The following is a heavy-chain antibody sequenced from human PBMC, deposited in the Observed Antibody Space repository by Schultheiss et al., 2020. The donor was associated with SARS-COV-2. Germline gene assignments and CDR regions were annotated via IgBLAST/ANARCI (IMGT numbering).Heavy chain of an antibody. CDR1: GGSFSGYY. V-gene: IGHV4-34*01. D-gene: IGHD7-27*01. CDR2: INHSGST. J-gene: IGHJ6*02. CDR3: ARKAWGDGMDV. Sequence: GSLRLSCAVYGGSFSGYYWSWIRQPPGKGLEWIGEINHSGSTNYNPSLKSRVTISVDKSKNQFSLKLSSVTAADTAVYYCARKAWGDGMDVWGQGTTVTVSS.